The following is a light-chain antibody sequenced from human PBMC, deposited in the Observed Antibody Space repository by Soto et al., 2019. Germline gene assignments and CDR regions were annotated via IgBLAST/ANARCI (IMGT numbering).Light chain of an antibody. V-gene: IGKV3-15*01. CDR1: QSVSSN. Sequence: EIVMTQSPVTLSVSPGERATLSCRASQSVSSNLAWYQQKCGQAPRLLIYGASTRATGIPARFSGNGSGTAFTLTISSLQSEDFAIYYCQQYSNWPPYTFGQGTKLEIK. J-gene: IGKJ2*01. CDR3: QQYSNWPPYT. CDR2: GAS.